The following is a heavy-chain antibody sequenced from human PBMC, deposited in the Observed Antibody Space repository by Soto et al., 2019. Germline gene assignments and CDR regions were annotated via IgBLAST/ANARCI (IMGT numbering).Heavy chain of an antibody. Sequence: GGSLRLSCVGSGFNFANHGIQWIRQAPGKGLEWVAIISRDGSSDTWYADSVKGRFIISRDNAQNSLFLQMNTLRPEDTAMYYCARVAYWGPGTQVTVSS. CDR2: ISRDGSSDT. CDR3: ARVAY. CDR1: GFNFANHG. V-gene: IGHV3-30*03. J-gene: IGHJ4*02.